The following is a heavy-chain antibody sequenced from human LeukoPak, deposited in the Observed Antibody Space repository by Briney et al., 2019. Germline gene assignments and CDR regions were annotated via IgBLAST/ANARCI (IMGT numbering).Heavy chain of an antibody. Sequence: PGGSLRLSCAASGFTFSSYSMNWVRQAPGKGLEWVSSTSSSSSYIYYADSVKGRFTISRDNAKNSLYLQMNSLRAEDTAVYYCARDPWSSDPLEYYDSSGYYDYWGQGTLVTVSS. V-gene: IGHV3-21*01. CDR3: ARDPWSSDPLEYYDSSGYYDY. D-gene: IGHD3-22*01. CDR2: TSSSSSYI. CDR1: GFTFSSYS. J-gene: IGHJ4*02.